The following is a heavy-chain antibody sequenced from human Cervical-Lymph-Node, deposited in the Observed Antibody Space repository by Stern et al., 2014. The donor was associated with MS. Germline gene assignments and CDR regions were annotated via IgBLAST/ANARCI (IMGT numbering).Heavy chain of an antibody. V-gene: IGHV1-2*02. CDR2: INPNNGGT. Sequence: QVQLVESGAEVKKPGASVKVSCKTSGYIFTGYYIHWVRQAPGQGLEWMAWINPNNGGTKYAQKFHGRVTMSRDTSISTAYVELSSLTSDDTAVYYCARDQRGITIFGVVTDHYYLGMDVWGQGTTVTVSS. J-gene: IGHJ6*02. D-gene: IGHD3-3*01. CDR3: ARDQRGITIFGVVTDHYYLGMDV. CDR1: GYIFTGYY.